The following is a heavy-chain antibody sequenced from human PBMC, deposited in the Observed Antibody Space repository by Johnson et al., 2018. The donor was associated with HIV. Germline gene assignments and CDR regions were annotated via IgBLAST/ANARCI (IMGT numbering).Heavy chain of an antibody. J-gene: IGHJ3*02. CDR1: GFSFDDYG. D-gene: IGHD6-13*01. CDR2: IYWNGGSI. V-gene: IGHV3-20*04. CDR3: ASFAAAGDAFDI. Sequence: MQLVESGGGVVRPGGSLRLSCAASGFSFDDYGLSWVRQAPGKGLEWVSGIYWNGGSIGYADSVKGRFTISRDNAKNSLYLQMNSLRAEDTAVYYCASFAAAGDAFDIWGQGTMVTVSS.